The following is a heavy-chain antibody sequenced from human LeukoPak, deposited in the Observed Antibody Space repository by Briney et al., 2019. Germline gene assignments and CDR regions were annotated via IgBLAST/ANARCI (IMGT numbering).Heavy chain of an antibody. J-gene: IGHJ4*02. D-gene: IGHD6-13*01. CDR1: GYTFTNYG. Sequence: ASVKVSCKTSGYTFTNYGLSWVRHAPGQGLEWMGWISAYNGNTDYAQNPQGRVTLTTDTSTTTAYMELRSLGSDDTAVYYCARDQSLVAYSSTWFDYWGQGTLVTVSS. CDR3: ARDQSLVAYSSTWFDY. V-gene: IGHV1-18*01. CDR2: ISAYNGNT.